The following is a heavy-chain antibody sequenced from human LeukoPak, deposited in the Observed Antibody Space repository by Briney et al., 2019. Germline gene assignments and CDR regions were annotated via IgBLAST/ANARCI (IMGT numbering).Heavy chain of an antibody. D-gene: IGHD3-22*01. CDR1: GYTLTELS. Sequence: ASVKVSCKVSGYTLTELSMHWVRQAPGKGLEWMGGFDPEDGETIYAQKFQGRVTMTEDTSTDTAYMELSSLRSEDTAVYYYATFGYYYDSSGYYDYWGQGTLVTVSS. CDR2: FDPEDGET. J-gene: IGHJ4*02. V-gene: IGHV1-24*01. CDR3: ATFGYYYDSSGYYDY.